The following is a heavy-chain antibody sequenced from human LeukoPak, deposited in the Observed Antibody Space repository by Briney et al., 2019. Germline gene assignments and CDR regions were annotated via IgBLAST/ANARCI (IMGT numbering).Heavy chain of an antibody. J-gene: IGHJ5*02. Sequence: ASVKVSCKASGGTFSSYAISWVRQAPGQGLEWMGGIIPIFGTANYAQKFQGRVTITADKSTSTAYMELSSLRAEDTAVYYCARQRLGGYCSGGSCYPGANWFDPWGQGTLVTVSS. CDR2: IIPIFGTA. CDR3: ARQRLGGYCSGGSCYPGANWFDP. CDR1: GGTFSSYA. V-gene: IGHV1-69*06. D-gene: IGHD2-15*01.